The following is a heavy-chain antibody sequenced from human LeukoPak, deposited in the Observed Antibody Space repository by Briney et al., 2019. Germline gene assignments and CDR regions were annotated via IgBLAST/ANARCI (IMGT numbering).Heavy chain of an antibody. V-gene: IGHV4-61*02. J-gene: IGHJ3*02. D-gene: IGHD1-26*01. CDR3: ARGSYHAFDI. CDR1: GGSISSGSYY. Sequence: SETLSLTCTVSGGSISSGSYYWSWIRQPAGKGLEWIGRIYTSGSTNYNPSLKSRVTISVDTSKNQFSLKLSSVTAADTAVYYCARGSYHAFDIWGQGTMVTVSS. CDR2: IYTSGST.